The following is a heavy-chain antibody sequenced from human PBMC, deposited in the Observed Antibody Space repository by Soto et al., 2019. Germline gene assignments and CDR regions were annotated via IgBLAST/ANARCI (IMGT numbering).Heavy chain of an antibody. D-gene: IGHD6-13*01. CDR2: INGDGSST. CDR1: GFTFSSYW. CDR3: GRGGSGIYGMDV. Sequence: EVQLVESGGGLVQPGGSLRLSCAASGFTFSSYWVHWVRQAPGRGLVWVSRINGDGSSTNYADSVKGRFTISRDNAKNTLYLQMNSLRAEDTAVELCGRGGSGIYGMDVWGQGTTVTVSS. V-gene: IGHV3-74*01. J-gene: IGHJ6*02.